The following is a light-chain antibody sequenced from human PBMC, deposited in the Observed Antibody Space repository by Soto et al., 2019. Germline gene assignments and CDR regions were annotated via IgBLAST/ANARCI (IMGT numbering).Light chain of an antibody. CDR2: DAS. J-gene: IGKJ1*01. V-gene: IGKV3-11*01. CDR3: QQYFTIPEA. Sequence: EIVLTQSPATLSLSPGERATLSCRASQSVGSYLAWYQQKPGQAPRLLIYDASSRATGIPARFSGSGSGTDFTLTISSLEPEDFAVYYCQQYFTIPEAFGQGTKVEIK. CDR1: QSVGSY.